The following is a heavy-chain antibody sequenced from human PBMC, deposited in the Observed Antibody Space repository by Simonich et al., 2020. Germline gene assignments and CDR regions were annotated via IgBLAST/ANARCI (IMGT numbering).Heavy chain of an antibody. D-gene: IGHD3-10*01. Sequence: GGCLVKPGGSLRLSCAASGFTFSSYSMNWVRQAPGKGLEWVSSISNSSSYIYYADSVKGRFTISRDNAKNSLYLQMNSLRAEDTAVYYCARDTSYYGSGSYYFDYWGQGTLVTVSS. J-gene: IGHJ4*02. CDR3: ARDTSYYGSGSYYFDY. CDR2: ISNSSSYI. CDR1: GFTFSSYS. V-gene: IGHV3-21*01.